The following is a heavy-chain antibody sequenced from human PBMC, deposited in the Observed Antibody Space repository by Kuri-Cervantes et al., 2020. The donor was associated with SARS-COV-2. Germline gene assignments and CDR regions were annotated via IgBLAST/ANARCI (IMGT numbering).Heavy chain of an antibody. J-gene: IGHJ4*02. V-gene: IGHV3-74*01. CDR2: INSDWSST. Sequence: GESLKISCAASGFTLISYWMHWVRPAPGKGLVWVSRINSDWSSTSYADSVKGRFTISRDNSKNTLYLQMDCLRAEDTAVYYCAKLYVVDVLTGGGYGGQGTLFTVSS. CDR3: AKLYVVDVLTGGGY. D-gene: IGHD3-9*01. CDR1: GFTLISYW.